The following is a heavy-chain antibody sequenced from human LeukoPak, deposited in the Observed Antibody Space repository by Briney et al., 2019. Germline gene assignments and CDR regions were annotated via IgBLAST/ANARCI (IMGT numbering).Heavy chain of an antibody. D-gene: IGHD2-15*01. CDR1: GYTFTSYG. CDR2: NNSYNGNT. J-gene: IGHJ5*02. V-gene: IGHV1-18*04. Sequence: ASVKVSCKASGYTFTSYGISWVRQAPGQGLEWMGWNNSYNGNTDYAQNLQGRVTMTTDTSTNTAYMELRSLRSDDTAVYYCARVKGCSGGSCHLQGNWFDPWGQGTPVTVSS. CDR3: ARVKGCSGGSCHLQGNWFDP.